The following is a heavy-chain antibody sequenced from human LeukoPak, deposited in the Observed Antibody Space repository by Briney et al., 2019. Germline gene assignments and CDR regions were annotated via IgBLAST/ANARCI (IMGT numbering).Heavy chain of an antibody. CDR3: AHRPPQTGTVTKGFDY. Sequence: SGPTLVNPTQTLTLTCTFSGFSLSTSGVGVGWIRQPPGKALEWLALIYCDDDKRYSPSLKSRLTITKDTSKNQVVLTMTTMDPVDTATYYCAHRPPQTGTVTKGFDYWGQGTLVTVSS. J-gene: IGHJ4*02. CDR2: IYCDDDK. V-gene: IGHV2-5*02. D-gene: IGHD4-11*01. CDR1: GFSLSTSGVG.